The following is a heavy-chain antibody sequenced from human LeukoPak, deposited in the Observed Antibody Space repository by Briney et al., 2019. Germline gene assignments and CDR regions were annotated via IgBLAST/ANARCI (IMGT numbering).Heavy chain of an antibody. V-gene: IGHV1-46*01. CDR1: GYTFSSYY. J-gene: IGHJ4*02. CDR3: ARDPRPSYDSSGYYYYPGDY. D-gene: IGHD3-22*01. CDR2: INPSGGST. Sequence: ASVKVSCKASGYTFSSYYMHWVRQAPGQGLEWMAIINPSGGSTSYAQKFQGRVTMTRDTPTSTVYMELSSLRSEDTAVYYCARDPRPSYDSSGYYYYPGDYWGQGTLVTVSS.